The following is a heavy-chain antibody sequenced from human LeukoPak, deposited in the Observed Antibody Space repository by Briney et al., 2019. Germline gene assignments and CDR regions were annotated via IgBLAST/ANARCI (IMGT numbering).Heavy chain of an antibody. CDR2: IYADGTT. J-gene: IGHJ3*02. Sequence: GGSLRLSCAASGFIVNTNYMTWVRQAPGRGLEWVSFIYADGTTYYADSVKGRFTISRDNSKNTLYLQMNSLRAEDTAVYYCARRTGATAGDAFDIWGQGTMVTVSS. D-gene: IGHD1-26*01. CDR3: ARRTGATAGDAFDI. V-gene: IGHV3-53*05. CDR1: GFIVNTNY.